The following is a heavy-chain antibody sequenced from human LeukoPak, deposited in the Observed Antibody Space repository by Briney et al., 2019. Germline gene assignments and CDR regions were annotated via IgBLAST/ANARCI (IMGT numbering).Heavy chain of an antibody. D-gene: IGHD4-11*01. CDR2: ISYDRNTI. CDR3: ARSGGLQKFDY. V-gene: IGHV3-30-3*01. Sequence: GGSLRLSCAASEFTFSNYAVHWVRQAPGKGLQWVAVISYDRNTIHYADSVKGRFTISRDTSKNTLYLQMNSLRTEDTAVYYCARSGGLQKFDYWGQGTLVTVSS. J-gene: IGHJ4*02. CDR1: EFTFSNYA.